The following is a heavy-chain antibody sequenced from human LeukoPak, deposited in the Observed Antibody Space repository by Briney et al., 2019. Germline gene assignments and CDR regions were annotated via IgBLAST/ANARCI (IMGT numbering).Heavy chain of an antibody. J-gene: IGHJ5*02. CDR3: ARSLLLYGFDP. D-gene: IGHD2-2*02. V-gene: IGHV1-2*02. CDR2: INPNNGVT. CDR1: GYTFTDYY. Sequence: GASVKVSCKASGYTFTDYYMHWVRQAPGQGLEWMGWINPNNGVTKYAQKFQGRVTMTRDTSFSTASMELSSLRSDDTAVYYCARSLLLYGFDPWGQGTLVTVSS.